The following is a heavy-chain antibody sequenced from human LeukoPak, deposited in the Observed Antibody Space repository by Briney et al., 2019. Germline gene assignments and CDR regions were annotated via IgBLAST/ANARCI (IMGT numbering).Heavy chain of an antibody. CDR3: ARKLTGTTYFDC. CDR1: GFTVSSKY. D-gene: IGHD1-1*01. V-gene: IGHV3-48*03. CDR2: IHSSGGTI. Sequence: GGSLRLSCAASGFTVSSKYMNWVRQAPGKGLEWVSYIHSSGGTIYYADSVKGRFTISRDSAKNSVYLRMNSLRAEDTALYYCARKLTGTTYFDCWGQGTLVTVSS. J-gene: IGHJ4*02.